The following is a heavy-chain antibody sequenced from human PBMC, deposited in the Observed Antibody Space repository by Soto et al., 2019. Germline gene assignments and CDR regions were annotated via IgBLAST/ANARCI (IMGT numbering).Heavy chain of an antibody. CDR2: IGGGGVTK. CDR3: AKDGHIWNFYYRMDV. CDR1: GLIFRNHA. D-gene: IGHD3-3*02. J-gene: IGHJ6*04. Sequence: EEQLLESGGGLVQPGGSLIVSCAASGLIFRNHAMTWVRQAPGKGLEWVSTIGGGGVTKYYADSVKGRFTISRDNSKSTVFLQMNSLRAEDTALYYCAKDGHIWNFYYRMDVWGKGTGVTVSS. V-gene: IGHV3-23*01.